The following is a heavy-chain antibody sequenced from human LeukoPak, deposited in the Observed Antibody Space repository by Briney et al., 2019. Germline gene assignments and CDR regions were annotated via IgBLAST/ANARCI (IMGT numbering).Heavy chain of an antibody. CDR1: GFTISSYW. CDR2: INQDGSDK. V-gene: IGHV3-7*01. D-gene: IGHD5-24*01. Sequence: GGSLRLSCAVSGFTISSYWMSWFRRAPGKGLEWVANINQDGSDKYYADSVKGRFTISRDNAKNSVSLQMNSLRAEDTAVYYCATPRDGSTWYFVYWGQGTLVTVSS. J-gene: IGHJ4*02. CDR3: ATPRDGSTWYFVY.